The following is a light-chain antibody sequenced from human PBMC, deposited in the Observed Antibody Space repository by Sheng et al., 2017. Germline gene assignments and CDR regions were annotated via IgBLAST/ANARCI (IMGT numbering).Light chain of an antibody. CDR2: GAS. CDR1: QSVSSD. CDR3: QQSYSTPRT. J-gene: IGKJ2*01. V-gene: IGKV3-15*01. Sequence: EVVMTQSPATLSMSPGERATLSCRASQSVSSDLAWYQQKPGQAPRLLIYGASTKATGIPARFSGSGSGTQFTLTISSLQSEDSATYYCQQSYSTPRTFGQGTKLEIK.